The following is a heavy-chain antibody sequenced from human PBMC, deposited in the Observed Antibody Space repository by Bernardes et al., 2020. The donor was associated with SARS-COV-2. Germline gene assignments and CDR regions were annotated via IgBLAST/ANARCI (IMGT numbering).Heavy chain of an antibody. CDR3: ARNGYNPGNYFDY. CDR1: GGSISSGDYY. CDR2: IYYSGST. Sequence: SETLSLTRTVSGGSISSGDYYWSWIRQPPGKGLEWIGYIYYSGSTYYNPSLKSRVTISVDTSKNQFSLKLSSVTAADTAMYYCARNGYNPGNYFDYWGQGTLVTVSS. V-gene: IGHV4-30-4*01. J-gene: IGHJ4*02. D-gene: IGHD1-1*01.